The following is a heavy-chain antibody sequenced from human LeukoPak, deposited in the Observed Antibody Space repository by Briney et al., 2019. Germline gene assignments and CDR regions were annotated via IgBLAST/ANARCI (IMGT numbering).Heavy chain of an antibody. V-gene: IGHV3-23*01. CDR1: GFTFSSYA. Sequence: GGSLRLSGAASGFTFSSYAMSWVRQAPGKGLEWVSAISGSGGSTYYADSVKGRFTISRDNSKNTLYLQMNSLRAEDTAVYYCAKDSPGDYGDHDAFDIWGQGTMVTVSS. J-gene: IGHJ3*02. CDR2: ISGSGGST. D-gene: IGHD4-17*01. CDR3: AKDSPGDYGDHDAFDI.